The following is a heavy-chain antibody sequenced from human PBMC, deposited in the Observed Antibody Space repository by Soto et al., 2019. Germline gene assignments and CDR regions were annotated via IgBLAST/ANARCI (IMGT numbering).Heavy chain of an antibody. CDR2: TYYRPKWYN. CDR3: ARVESSGYSYATNYYYGMDV. V-gene: IGHV6-1*01. CDR1: GDSVSSNSAA. J-gene: IGHJ6*02. Sequence: LSLTCAISGDSVSSNSAAWNWIRQSPSRGLEWLGRTYYRPKWYNDYAVSVKSRITINPDTSKNQFSLQLNSVTPEDTAVYYCARVESSGYSYATNYYYGMDVWGQGTTVTVSS. D-gene: IGHD5-18*01.